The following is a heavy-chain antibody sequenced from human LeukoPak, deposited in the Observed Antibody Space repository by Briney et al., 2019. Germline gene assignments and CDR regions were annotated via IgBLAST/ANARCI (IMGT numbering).Heavy chain of an antibody. V-gene: IGHV4-39*01. CDR3: ARHVNTIFGVVIYWFDP. Sequence: PSETLSLTCTVSGGSISSGSYYWGWIRQPPGKGLEWIGSIYYSGSTYYNPSLKSRVTISVDTSKNQFSLKLSSVTAADTAVYYCARHVNTIFGVVIYWFDPWGQGTLVTVSS. J-gene: IGHJ5*02. D-gene: IGHD3-3*01. CDR2: IYYSGST. CDR1: GGSISSGSYY.